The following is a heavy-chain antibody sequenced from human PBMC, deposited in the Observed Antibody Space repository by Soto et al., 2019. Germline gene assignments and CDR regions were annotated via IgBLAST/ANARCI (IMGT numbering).Heavy chain of an antibody. CDR1: GGSVSSGSYY. Sequence: PSETLSLTCTVSGGSVSSGSYYWRWIRQPPGKGLERIGYIYYSGSTNYNPSLKSRVTISVDTSKNQFSLKLSSVTAADTAVYYCARDQLVGATSWFDPWGQGTLVTVSS. V-gene: IGHV4-61*01. J-gene: IGHJ5*02. CDR3: ARDQLVGATSWFDP. CDR2: IYYSGST. D-gene: IGHD1-26*01.